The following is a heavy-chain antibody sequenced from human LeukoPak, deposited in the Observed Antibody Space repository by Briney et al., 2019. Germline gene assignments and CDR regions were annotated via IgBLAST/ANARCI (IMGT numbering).Heavy chain of an antibody. CDR1: GFIFTNYN. CDR2: ISGGSTYI. CDR3: AKDLFTIFGVALYDY. J-gene: IGHJ4*02. V-gene: IGHV3-21*04. Sequence: PGGSLRLSCAASGFIFTNYNINWVRQAPGKGLEWVSSISGGSTYIYYADSVRGRFTISRDNAKNSVYLQMNSLRAEDTAVYYCAKDLFTIFGVALYDYWGQGILVTVSS. D-gene: IGHD3-3*01.